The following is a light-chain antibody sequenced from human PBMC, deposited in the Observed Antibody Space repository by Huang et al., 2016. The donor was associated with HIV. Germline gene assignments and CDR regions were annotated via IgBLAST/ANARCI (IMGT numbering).Light chain of an antibody. CDR3: RQYNSYRT. V-gene: IGKV1-5*03. CDR2: KES. CDR1: QSISNY. Sequence: DIQMTQSPSTLSASVGDRVTITCRARQSISNYLAWYQQKPGKAPKLLIYKESTLESGVPSRFSGSGSGTEFTLTISSLQPDDFATYYCRQYNSYRTFGQGTKVEIK. J-gene: IGKJ1*01.